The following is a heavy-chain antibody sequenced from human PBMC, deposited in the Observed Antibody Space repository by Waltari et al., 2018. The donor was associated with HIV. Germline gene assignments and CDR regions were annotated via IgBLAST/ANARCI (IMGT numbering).Heavy chain of an antibody. CDR1: GFTFSSYS. D-gene: IGHD1-7*01. CDR2: ISSSSSTI. V-gene: IGHV3-48*04. J-gene: IGHJ4*02. CDR3: ARDTPYNGNYPGGYFDY. Sequence: EVQLVESGGGLVQPGGSLRLSCAASGFTFSSYSMNWVRQAPGKGLEWVSYISSSSSTIYYADSVKGRFTISRDNAKNSLYLQMNSLGAEDTAVYYCARDTPYNGNYPGGYFDYWGQGTLVTVSS.